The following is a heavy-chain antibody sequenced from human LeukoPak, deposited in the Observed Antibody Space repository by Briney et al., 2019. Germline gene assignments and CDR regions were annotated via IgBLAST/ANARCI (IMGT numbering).Heavy chain of an antibody. Sequence: PGGSLRLSCAASGFTFSSYWMSWVRQAPGKGLEWVANIKQDGSEKYYVDSVKGRFTISRDNAKNSLYLQMNSLRAEDTAVYYCARDPVRFLEWLSYFDYWGQGTLVTVSS. V-gene: IGHV3-7*01. J-gene: IGHJ4*02. CDR2: IKQDGSEK. CDR3: ARDPVRFLEWLSYFDY. D-gene: IGHD3-3*01. CDR1: GFTFSSYW.